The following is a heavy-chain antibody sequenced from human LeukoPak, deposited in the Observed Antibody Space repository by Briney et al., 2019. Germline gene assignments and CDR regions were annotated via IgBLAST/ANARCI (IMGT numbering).Heavy chain of an antibody. J-gene: IGHJ6*03. CDR2: IYTSGRT. CDR1: GGSISSYY. D-gene: IGHD2-2*01. V-gene: IGHV4-4*07. CDR3: ASGPIVVVPAAMNYYYYYMDV. Sequence: PSETLSLTCTVSGGSISSYYWSWIRQPAGKGLGWIGGIYTSGRTNYNPSLKSRVTMSVDTSKNQFSLKLSSVTAADTAVYYCASGPIVVVPAAMNYYYYYMDVWGKGTTVTVSS.